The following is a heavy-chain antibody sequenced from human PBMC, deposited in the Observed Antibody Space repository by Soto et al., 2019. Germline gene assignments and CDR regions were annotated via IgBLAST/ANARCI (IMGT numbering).Heavy chain of an antibody. V-gene: IGHV3-73*01. D-gene: IGHD3-3*01. CDR2: IGSKGNNYAT. J-gene: IGHJ6*03. CDR1: GFTFSGSA. CDR3: SRQASDFWSGKPQYYMDV. Sequence: EVQLVESGGGLVQPGGSLKLSCAASGFTFSGSAMHWVRQASGKGLEWVGRIGSKGNNYATAYGASLKGRFTISRDDSKNTAYLQMNSLNTEDTAVYYCSRQASDFWSGKPQYYMDVWGKGTTVTVSS.